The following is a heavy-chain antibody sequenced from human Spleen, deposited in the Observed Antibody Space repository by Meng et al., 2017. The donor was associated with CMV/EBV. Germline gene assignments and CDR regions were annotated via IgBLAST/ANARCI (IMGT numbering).Heavy chain of an antibody. CDR1: GFNFDDYV. D-gene: IGHD6-19*01. V-gene: IGHV3-23*03. CDR3: AKVTTAQWLIVN. J-gene: IGHJ4*02. CDR2: IYTDGSRS. Sequence: GESLKISCAASGFNFDDYVMYWVRQPPGKGLEWVSVIYTDGSRSFHADSVKGRFTISRDNSKNTLYLQMNSLRAEDTAIYYCAKVTTAQWLIVNWGQGTLVTVSS.